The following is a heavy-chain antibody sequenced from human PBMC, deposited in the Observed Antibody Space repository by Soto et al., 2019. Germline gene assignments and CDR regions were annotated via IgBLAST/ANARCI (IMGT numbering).Heavy chain of an antibody. CDR1: GGSFSGYY. CDR2: INHSGST. J-gene: IGHJ4*02. CDR3: ATQLIAARSFDY. V-gene: IGHV4-34*01. Sequence: QVQLQQWGAGLLKPSETLSLTCAVYGGSFSGYYWSWIRQPPGKGLEWIGEINHSGSTNYNPSLNSRVTISVDTSKNQFSLKLSSVTAADTAEYYCATQLIAARSFDYWGQGTLVTVSS. D-gene: IGHD6-6*01.